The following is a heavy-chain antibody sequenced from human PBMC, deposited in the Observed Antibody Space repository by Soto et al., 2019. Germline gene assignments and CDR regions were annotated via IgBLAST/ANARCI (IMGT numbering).Heavy chain of an antibody. CDR2: IYYSGST. D-gene: IGHD2-21*02. V-gene: IGHV4-39*01. J-gene: IGHJ5*02. CDR1: GGSISSSSYF. Sequence: QLQLQESGPGLVKPSETLSLTCSVSGGSISSSSYFWGWIRQPPGKGLEWIGSIYYSGSTYYNPSLKSRVTLSVDTSKNQFALKLSSLTAADTAVYYCARHPSDFWFDPWGQGTLVTVSS. CDR3: ARHPSDFWFDP.